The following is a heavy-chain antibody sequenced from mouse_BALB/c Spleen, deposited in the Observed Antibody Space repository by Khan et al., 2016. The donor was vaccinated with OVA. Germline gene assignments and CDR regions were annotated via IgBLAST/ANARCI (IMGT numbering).Heavy chain of an antibody. J-gene: IGHJ3*01. CDR1: GHAFSNYW. D-gene: IGHD1-1*02. V-gene: IGHV1-80*01. CDR3: GGEGCGVCYRAWYAY. CDR2: INPGEAKT. Sequence: QVQLLQSGAELVRPGSSVKISCKASGHAFSNYWMNWVKQSPGQGLEWIGQINPGEAKTNYNGKFKGKVTMTVDKSSSTAYMQLSSLISEDAAVYFSGGEGCGVCYRAWYAYWGQGTLVTVSA.